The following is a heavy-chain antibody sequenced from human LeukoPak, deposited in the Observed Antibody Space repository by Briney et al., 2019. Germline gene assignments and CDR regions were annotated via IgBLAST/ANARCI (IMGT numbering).Heavy chain of an antibody. V-gene: IGHV4-59*11. Sequence: SETLSLTCTVSGGSISSHYWSWIRQPPGKGLEWIAYIYYTGTSNYNPSLKSRVTISVDTSKNQFSLKLSSVTAADTAVYYCARGIVGATYFDYWGQGTLVTV. CDR2: IYYTGTS. D-gene: IGHD1-26*01. CDR1: GGSISSHY. CDR3: ARGIVGATYFDY. J-gene: IGHJ4*02.